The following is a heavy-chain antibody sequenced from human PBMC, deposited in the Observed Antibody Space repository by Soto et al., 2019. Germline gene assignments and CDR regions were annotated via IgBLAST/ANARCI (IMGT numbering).Heavy chain of an antibody. V-gene: IGHV3-30-3*01. CDR1: GFTFSSDA. D-gene: IGHD6-13*01. CDR2: ISYDGSNK. CDR3: ARDLTAAAPEDYYYYYGMDV. Sequence: QVQLVESGGGVVQPGRSLRLSCAASGFTFSSDAMHWVRQAPGKGLEWVAVISYDGSNKYYADSVKGRFTISRDNSKNTLYLQMNSLRAEDTAVYYCARDLTAAAPEDYYYYYGMDVWGQGTTVTVSS. J-gene: IGHJ6*02.